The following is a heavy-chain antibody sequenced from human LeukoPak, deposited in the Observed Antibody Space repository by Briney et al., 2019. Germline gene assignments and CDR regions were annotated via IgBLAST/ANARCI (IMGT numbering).Heavy chain of an antibody. CDR1: GGSISSYY. D-gene: IGHD3-10*01. CDR3: ARGLYGSGVPFDY. V-gene: IGHV4-4*07. J-gene: IGHJ4*02. CDR2: IYTSGIT. Sequence: PSETLSLTCIVSGGSISSYYWNWIRQPAGKGLEWIGRIYTSGITNYNPSLKSRVTMSVDTSKNQFSLKLTSVTAADTAVYYCARGLYGSGVPFDYWGQGTLVTVPS.